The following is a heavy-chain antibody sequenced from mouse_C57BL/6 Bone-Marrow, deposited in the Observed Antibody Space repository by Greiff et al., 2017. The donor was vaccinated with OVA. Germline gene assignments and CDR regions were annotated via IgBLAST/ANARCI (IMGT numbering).Heavy chain of an antibody. CDR2: IDPNSGGT. D-gene: IGHD1-1*01. V-gene: IGHV1-72*01. J-gene: IGHJ2*01. CDR3: ARDFLFITTVGGLFDY. Sequence: QVQLQQPGAELVKPGASVKLSCKASGYTFTSYWMHWVKQRPGRGLEWIGRIDPNSGGTKYNEKFKSKATLTVDKPSSTAYMQLSSLTSEDSAVYYCARDFLFITTVGGLFDYWGQGTTLTVSS. CDR1: GYTFTSYW.